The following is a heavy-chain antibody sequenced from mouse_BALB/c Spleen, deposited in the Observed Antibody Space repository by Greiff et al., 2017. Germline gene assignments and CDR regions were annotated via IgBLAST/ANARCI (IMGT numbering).Heavy chain of an antibody. J-gene: IGHJ2*01. D-gene: IGHD2-4*01. V-gene: IGHV1-18*01. CDR2: INPNNGGT. CDR1: GYTFTEYT. Sequence: EVKVVESGPELVKPGASVKISCKTSGYTFTEYTMHWVKQSHGKSLEWIGGINPNNGGTSYNQKFKGKATLTVDKSSSTAYMELRSLTSEDSAVYYCARATYDYDGGDFDYWGQGTTLTVSS. CDR3: ARATYDYDGGDFDY.